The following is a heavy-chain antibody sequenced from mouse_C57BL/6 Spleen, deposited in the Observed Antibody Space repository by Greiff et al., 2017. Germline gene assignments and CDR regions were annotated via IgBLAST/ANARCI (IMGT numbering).Heavy chain of an antibody. CDR2: IDPETGGT. CDR1: GYTFTDYE. Sequence: QVQLQQSGAELVRPGASVTLSCKASGYTFTDYEMHWVKQTPVHGLEWIGAIDPETGGTAYNQKFKGKAILTVDKSSSTTYMERRSLTSEASAVYYSARSNGYDNIDYGGQGTTLTVSS. CDR3: ARSNGYDNIDY. J-gene: IGHJ2*01. V-gene: IGHV1-15*01. D-gene: IGHD2-2*01.